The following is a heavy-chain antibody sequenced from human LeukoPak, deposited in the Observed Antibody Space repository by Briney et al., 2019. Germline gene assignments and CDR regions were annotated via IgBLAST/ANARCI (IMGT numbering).Heavy chain of an antibody. V-gene: IGHV3-43*02. D-gene: IGHD4-17*01. J-gene: IGHJ5*02. Sequence: GGSLRFSCAAFGFTFDDYAMDWVPQAPGKGLKWVSLISGDGGSNYYEVSVKGRFTISRDNNKNSLYLQMNSLRTEDTALYYCAKSGHHDYGYLVNSFDLWGQGTLVTVSS. CDR3: AKSGHHDYGYLVNSFDL. CDR1: GFTFDDYA. CDR2: ISGDGGSN.